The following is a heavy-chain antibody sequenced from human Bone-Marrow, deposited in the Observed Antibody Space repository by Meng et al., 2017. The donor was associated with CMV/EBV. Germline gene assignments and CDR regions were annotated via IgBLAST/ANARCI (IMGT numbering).Heavy chain of an antibody. CDR2: INHSGST. V-gene: IGHV4-34*01. Sequence: SETLSLTCAVYGGSFSGYYWSWIRQPPGKGLEWIGEINHSGSTNYNPSLKSRVTISVDTSKNQFSLKLSSVTAEDTAVYYCARSRVGEERGSYYEHYYYYGMDVWGQGTTVTVSS. D-gene: IGHD1-26*01. CDR3: ARSRVGEERGSYYEHYYYYGMDV. J-gene: IGHJ6*02. CDR1: GGSFSGYY.